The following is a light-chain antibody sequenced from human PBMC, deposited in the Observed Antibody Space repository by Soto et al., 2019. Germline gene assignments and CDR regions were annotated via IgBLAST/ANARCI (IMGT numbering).Light chain of an antibody. J-gene: IGKJ2*01. Sequence: EIVLTQSPGTLSLSPGERATLSCRASQSVSSSYLGWYQQKPGQAPRLLIYGASSRATGIPDRFSGSGSGTDFTFTISRLEPVDFAVYYCQQYGSSSYTFGQGTKLEIK. CDR2: GAS. V-gene: IGKV3-20*01. CDR3: QQYGSSSYT. CDR1: QSVSSSY.